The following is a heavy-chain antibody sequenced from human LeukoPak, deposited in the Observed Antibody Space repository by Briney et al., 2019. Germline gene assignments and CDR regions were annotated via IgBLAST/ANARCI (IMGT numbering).Heavy chain of an antibody. CDR2: IIPIFGTA. V-gene: IGHV1-69*13. J-gene: IGHJ5*02. CDR3: ARGAMVRGVTRWFDP. D-gene: IGHD3-10*01. Sequence: SVKLSCKASGATFSSYAISWVRQAPGQGLEWMGGIIPIFGTANYAQKFQGRVTITADESTSTAYMELSSLRSEDTAVYYCARGAMVRGVTRWFDPWGQGTLVTVSS. CDR1: GATFSSYA.